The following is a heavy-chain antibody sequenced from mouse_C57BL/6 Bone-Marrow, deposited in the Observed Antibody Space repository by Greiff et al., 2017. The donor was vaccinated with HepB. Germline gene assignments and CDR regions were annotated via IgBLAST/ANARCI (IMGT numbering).Heavy chain of an antibody. CDR2: IDPENGDT. CDR1: GFNIKDDY. Sequence: VQLKESGAELVRPGASVKLSCTASGFNIKDDYMHWVKQRPEQGLEWIGWIDPENGDTEYASKFQGKATITADTSSNTAYLQLSSLTSEDTAVYYCTTWRSWYFDVWGTGTTVTVSS. V-gene: IGHV14-4*01. CDR3: TTWRSWYFDV. J-gene: IGHJ1*03.